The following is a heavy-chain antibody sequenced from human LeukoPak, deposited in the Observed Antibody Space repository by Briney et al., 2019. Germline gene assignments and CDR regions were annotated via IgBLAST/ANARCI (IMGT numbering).Heavy chain of an antibody. CDR3: ARDVNRQWLFDY. D-gene: IGHD6-19*01. J-gene: IGHJ4*02. CDR2: INPNSGGT. CDR1: GYTFTGYY. Sequence: GASVKVSCKASGYTFTGYYMHWVRRAPGQGLEWMGWINPNSGGTNYAQKFQGRVTMTRDTSISTAYMELSRLRSDDTAVYYCARDVNRQWLFDYWGQGTLVTVSS. V-gene: IGHV1-2*02.